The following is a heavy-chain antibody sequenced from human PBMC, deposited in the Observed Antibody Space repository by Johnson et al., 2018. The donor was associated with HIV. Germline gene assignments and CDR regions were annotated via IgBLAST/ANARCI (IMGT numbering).Heavy chain of an antibody. CDR3: AKDPHNPFVSSSWFPFGGALDI. D-gene: IGHD6-13*01. CDR1: GFTFSSYG. J-gene: IGHJ3*02. Sequence: QVQLLESGGGVVQPGGSLRLSCAASGFTFSSYGMHWVRQAPGKGLEWVAFIRYDGSHKYYADSVKGRFNISRDNSKNTLYLQMNSWRADDTAVYYCAKDPHNPFVSSSWFPFGGALDIWGQGTMVTVSS. V-gene: IGHV3-30*02. CDR2: IRYDGSHK.